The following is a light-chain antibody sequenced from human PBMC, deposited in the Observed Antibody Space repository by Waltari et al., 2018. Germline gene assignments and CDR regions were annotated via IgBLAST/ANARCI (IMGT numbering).Light chain of an antibody. Sequence: QSALTQPRSVSGSPGQSGTISCTGTSSDVGGYNFVSWYQQHPDKAPKFMIYDVSKRPSGVPDRFSGSKSGNTASLTISGLQAEDEADYYCCSYAAGSLYVFGTGTKVTVL. V-gene: IGLV2-11*01. CDR1: SSDVGGYNF. CDR3: CSYAAGSLYV. J-gene: IGLJ1*01. CDR2: DVS.